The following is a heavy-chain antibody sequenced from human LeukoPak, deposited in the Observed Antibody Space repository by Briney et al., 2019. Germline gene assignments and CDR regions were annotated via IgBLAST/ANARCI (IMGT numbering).Heavy chain of an antibody. CDR3: ARGEPYYYDSSGYLFDY. V-gene: IGHV4-59*01. D-gene: IGHD3-22*01. J-gene: IGHJ4*02. Sequence: SETLSLTCTVSGGSMSSYYWSWIRQPPGRGLEWIGYIYYSGSTNYNPSLKSRVTISVDTSKNQFSLKLSSVTAADTAVYYCARGEPYYYDSSGYLFDYWGQGTLVTVSS. CDR2: IYYSGST. CDR1: GGSMSSYY.